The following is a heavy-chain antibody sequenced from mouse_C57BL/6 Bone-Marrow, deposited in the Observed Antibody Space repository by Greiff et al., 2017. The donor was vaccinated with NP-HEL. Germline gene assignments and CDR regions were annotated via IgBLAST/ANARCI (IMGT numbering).Heavy chain of an antibody. CDR1: GFTFSDYY. CDR3: ARRYYGSLDY. CDR2: ISNGGGST. Sequence: EVKVVESGGGLVQPGGSLKLSCAASGFTFSDYYMYWVRQTPEKRLEWVAYISNGGGSTYYPDTVKGRFTISRDNAKNTLYLQMSRLKSEDTAMYYCARRYYGSLDYWGQGTTLTVSS. D-gene: IGHD1-1*01. V-gene: IGHV5-12*01. J-gene: IGHJ2*01.